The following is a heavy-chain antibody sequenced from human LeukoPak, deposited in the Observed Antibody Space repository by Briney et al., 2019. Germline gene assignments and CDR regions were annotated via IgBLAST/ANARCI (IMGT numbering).Heavy chain of an antibody. D-gene: IGHD3-10*01. CDR2: INPSGGST. CDR1: GYTFTSYY. V-gene: IGHV1-46*01. CDR3: ARGTYYYGSGSYYNPNQLSSRFDY. J-gene: IGHJ4*02. Sequence: GASVKVSCKASGYTFTSYYMHWVRQAPGQGLEWMGIINPSGGSTSYAQKFQGRVTMTRDTSTSTAYMELSSLRSEDTAVYYCARGTYYYGSGSYYNPNQLSSRFDYWGQGTLVTVSS.